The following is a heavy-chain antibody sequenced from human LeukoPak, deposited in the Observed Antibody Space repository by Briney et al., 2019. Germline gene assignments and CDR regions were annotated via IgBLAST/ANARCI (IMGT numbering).Heavy chain of an antibody. V-gene: IGHV3-23*01. CDR2: ISGSGGST. D-gene: IGHD6-19*01. Sequence: PGGSLRLSCAASGFTFSSYGMSWVRQAPGKGLEWVSAISGSGGSTYYADSVKGRFTISRDNSKNTLYLQMNSLRAEDTAVYYCAKAPSRQWLVLGGAFDIWGQGTMVTVSS. CDR1: GFTFSSYG. CDR3: AKAPSRQWLVLGGAFDI. J-gene: IGHJ3*02.